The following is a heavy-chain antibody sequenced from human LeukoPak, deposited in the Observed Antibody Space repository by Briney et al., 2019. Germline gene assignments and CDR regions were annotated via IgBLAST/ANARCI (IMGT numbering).Heavy chain of an antibody. V-gene: IGHV4-59*01. CDR3: ARGMGSWLDY. CDR1: GGSIGSYY. CDR2: IYYSGST. D-gene: IGHD6-13*01. J-gene: IGHJ4*02. Sequence: PSETLSLTCTVSGGSIGSYYWSWIRQPPGKGLEWIGYIYYSGSTNYNPSLKSRVTISVDTSKNQFSLKLSSVTAADTAVYYCARGMGSWLDYWGQGTLVTVSS.